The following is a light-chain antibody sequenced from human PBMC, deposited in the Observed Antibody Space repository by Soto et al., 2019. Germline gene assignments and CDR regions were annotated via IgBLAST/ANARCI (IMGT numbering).Light chain of an antibody. Sequence: ETVMTQSPATLSVSPGERATLSCRASQSVYSSLAWYQQKHGQAPRLLIYGASTRATGIPARVSGSGSGTEFTLTISRLQSEDFAVYYCQQYNNWPPWTFGQGTKVEIK. CDR2: GAS. J-gene: IGKJ1*01. CDR3: QQYNNWPPWT. V-gene: IGKV3-15*01. CDR1: QSVYSS.